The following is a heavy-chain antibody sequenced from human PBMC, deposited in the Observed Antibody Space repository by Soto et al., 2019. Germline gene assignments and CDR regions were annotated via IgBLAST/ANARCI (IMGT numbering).Heavy chain of an antibody. D-gene: IGHD3-3*01. CDR1: GFSVSGWY. Sequence: EVQLVESGGGLVQPGGSARLSCAASGFSVSGWYMDWVRQAPGKGLEWVARLKDSSQNYATEYAASVRGRFTVSRHASQNLIYLQMNSLKIEDKAVYYCARDGDARWLDSWGQGTLVTVS. J-gene: IGHJ5*01. CDR3: ARDGDARWLDS. V-gene: IGHV3-72*01. CDR2: LKDSSQNYAT.